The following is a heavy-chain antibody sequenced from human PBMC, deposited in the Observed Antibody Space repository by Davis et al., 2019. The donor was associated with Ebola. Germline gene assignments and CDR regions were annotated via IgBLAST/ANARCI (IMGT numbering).Heavy chain of an antibody. CDR2: ISGDGDDT. Sequence: GESLKISCAASGFSFGDYGMHWVRQSRGKGLEWVPLISGDGDDTYYADSVKGRITISRDNSKKSLYPQMNSLRTEDTAFYYWAKDLTAATFYAFDGMDVWGQRTTVTVSS. CDR3: AKDLTAATFYAFDGMDV. CDR1: GFSFGDYG. V-gene: IGHV3-43*02. D-gene: IGHD1-20*01. J-gene: IGHJ6*02.